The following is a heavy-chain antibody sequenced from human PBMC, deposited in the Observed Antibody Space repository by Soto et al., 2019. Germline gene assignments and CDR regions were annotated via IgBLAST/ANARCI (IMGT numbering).Heavy chain of an antibody. J-gene: IGHJ6*02. V-gene: IGHV1-69*06. Sequence: GTSVKVTCKASGGTFSSYAISWVRQAPGQGLEWMGGIIPIFGTANYAQKFQGRVTITADKSTSTAYMELSSLRSEDTAVYYCARDLDTAMVPTYYYGMDVWGQGTTVTVSS. CDR2: IIPIFGTA. CDR1: GGTFSSYA. D-gene: IGHD5-18*01. CDR3: ARDLDTAMVPTYYYGMDV.